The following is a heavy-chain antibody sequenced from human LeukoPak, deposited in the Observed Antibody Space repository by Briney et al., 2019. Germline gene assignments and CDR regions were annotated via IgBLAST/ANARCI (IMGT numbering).Heavy chain of an antibody. D-gene: IGHD3-10*01. CDR1: GGSISSSSYY. CDR3: ARDPTVWFGELFYFDY. Sequence: SETLSLTCTVSGGSISSSSYYWGRIRQPPGKGLEGIGSNYYSGSTYYNPSLRSRVTISVDTSKNQFYLKLSSVTAADSAVYYCARDPTVWFGELFYFDYWGQGTLVTVSS. V-gene: IGHV4-39*07. J-gene: IGHJ4*02. CDR2: NYYSGST.